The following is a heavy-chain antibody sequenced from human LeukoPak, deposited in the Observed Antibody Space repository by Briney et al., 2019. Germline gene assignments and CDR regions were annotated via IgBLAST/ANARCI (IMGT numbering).Heavy chain of an antibody. CDR2: INTDGSST. D-gene: IGHD1-26*01. Sequence: PGGSLRLSCAASGFTFSTYWMHWVRQAPGKGLVWVSRINTDGSSTTYADSVKGRFTISRHNAKNTLYLQMDSLRAEDTAVYYCARDYSGTDYWGQGTLVTVSS. J-gene: IGHJ4*02. CDR1: GFTFSTYW. V-gene: IGHV3-74*01. CDR3: ARDYSGTDY.